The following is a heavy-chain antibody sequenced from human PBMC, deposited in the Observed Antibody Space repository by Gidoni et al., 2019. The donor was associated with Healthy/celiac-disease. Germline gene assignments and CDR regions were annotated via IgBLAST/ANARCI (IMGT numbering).Heavy chain of an antibody. D-gene: IGHD3-22*01. V-gene: IGHV3-30*02. CDR3: AKTGYDSSGYYHAYYYYYGMDV. CDR1: GFTLSSYG. CDR2: IRYDGSNK. J-gene: IGHJ6*02. Sequence: QVQLVESGGGVVQPGGSLRLSCAASGFTLSSYGMPWVRQAPGKGLEWVAFIRYDGSNKYYADSVKGRFTISRDNSKNTLYLQMNSLRAEDTAVYYCAKTGYDSSGYYHAYYYYYGMDVWGQGTTVTVSS.